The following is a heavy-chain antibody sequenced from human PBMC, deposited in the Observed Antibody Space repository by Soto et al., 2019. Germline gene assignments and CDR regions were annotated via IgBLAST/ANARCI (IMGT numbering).Heavy chain of an antibody. CDR2: IKQDGSEK. D-gene: IGHD4-4*01. CDR3: ARESTFSTVPHYYYYGMDV. J-gene: IGHJ6*02. CDR1: GFTFSSYW. V-gene: IGHV3-7*01. Sequence: GGSLRLSCAASGFTFSSYWMSWLRQAPGKGLEWVANIKQDGSEKYYVDSVKGRFTISRDNAKNSLYLQMNSLRAEDTAVYYCARESTFSTVPHYYYYGMDVWGQGNTVTVSS.